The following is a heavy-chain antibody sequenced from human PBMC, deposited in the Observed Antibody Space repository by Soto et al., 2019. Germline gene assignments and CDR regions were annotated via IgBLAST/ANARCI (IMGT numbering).Heavy chain of an antibody. D-gene: IGHD6-19*01. CDR1: GFTFSVYA. Sequence: GGSLRLSCAASGFTFSVYAMHWVRQAPGKGLEWVAVISYDGSNKYYADSVKGRFTISRDNSKNTLYLQMNSLRAEDTAVYYCARDKGIAVGGTSDLALGYWGQGTLVTVSS. CDR3: ARDKGIAVGGTSDLALGY. V-gene: IGHV3-30-3*01. J-gene: IGHJ4*02. CDR2: ISYDGSNK.